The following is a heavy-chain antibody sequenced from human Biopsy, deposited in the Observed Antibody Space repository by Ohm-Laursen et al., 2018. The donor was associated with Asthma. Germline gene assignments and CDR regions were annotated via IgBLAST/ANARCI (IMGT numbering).Heavy chain of an antibody. CDR2: INSVFGTP. CDR3: ARKAGSCISRTCYSLDF. J-gene: IGHJ4*02. D-gene: IGHD2-2*01. V-gene: IGHV1-69*13. CDR1: GGTFNTYV. Sequence: ASVKASCKSLGGTFNTYVIGWARQAPGQGLEWMGGINSVFGTPTYPQKFQDRVTITADDSTSTVYMELSSLRSEDTAVYYCARKAGSCISRTCYSLDFWGQGTLVTVSS.